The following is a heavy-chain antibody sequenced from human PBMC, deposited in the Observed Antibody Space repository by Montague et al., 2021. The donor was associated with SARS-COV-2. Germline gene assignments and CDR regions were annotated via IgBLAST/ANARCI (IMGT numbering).Heavy chain of an antibody. Sequence: TLSLTCTVSGGSISSGNWNWSWNRQPAGKGLEWIGRIYTSGSTNHXPSLKGRVTISADTSKNPFSLKLSSMTAADTAVYYCAREVGRYYDRRPESWGQGTLVTVSS. V-gene: IGHV4-61*02. J-gene: IGHJ5*02. CDR1: GGSISSGN. CDR2: IYTSGST. D-gene: IGHD1-26*01. CDR3: AREVGRYYDRRPES.